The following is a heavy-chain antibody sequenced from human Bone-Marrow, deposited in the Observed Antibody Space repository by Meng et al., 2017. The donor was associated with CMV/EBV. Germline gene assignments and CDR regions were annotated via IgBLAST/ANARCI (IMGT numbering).Heavy chain of an antibody. CDR2: IRSKANSYAT. CDR1: GFTFSGSA. D-gene: IGHD4-17*01. V-gene: IGHV3-73*01. Sequence: GESLKISCEASGFTFSGSAMHWVRQASGKGLEWVGRIRSKANSYATAYAASVKGRFTISRDDSKNTAYLQMNSLKTEDTAVYYCTTYTVTTLDYWGQGTLVTVSS. CDR3: TTYTVTTLDY. J-gene: IGHJ4*02.